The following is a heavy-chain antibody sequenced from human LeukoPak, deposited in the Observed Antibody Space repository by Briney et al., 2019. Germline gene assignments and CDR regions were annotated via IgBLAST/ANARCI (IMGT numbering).Heavy chain of an antibody. V-gene: IGHV1-69*04. J-gene: IGHJ2*01. Sequence: ASVKVSCKASGGTFSSYAISWVRQAPGQGLEWMGRIIPILGIANYAQKFQGRVTITADKSTSTAYMELSSLRSEDTAVYYCARAAVATPHWYFDLWGRGTLVTVSS. CDR3: ARAAVATPHWYFDL. CDR1: GGTFSSYA. D-gene: IGHD5-12*01. CDR2: IIPILGIA.